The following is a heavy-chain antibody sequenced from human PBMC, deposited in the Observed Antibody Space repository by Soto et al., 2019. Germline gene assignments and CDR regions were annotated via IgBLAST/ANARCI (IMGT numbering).Heavy chain of an antibody. J-gene: IGHJ6*02. D-gene: IGHD2-2*01. CDR1: GDSITSIYH. Sequence: PSETLSLTCAVSGDSITSIYHWAWIRQPPGRGLEWVASIYHSGTTYYNPSLKSRVTISVDTSKNQFSLNLRSVTAADSAVYYCARGNCSSPNCYSFSGYYGMDVWGQGTTVTVSS. CDR2: IYHSGTT. CDR3: ARGNCSSPNCYSFSGYYGMDV. V-gene: IGHV4-38-2*01.